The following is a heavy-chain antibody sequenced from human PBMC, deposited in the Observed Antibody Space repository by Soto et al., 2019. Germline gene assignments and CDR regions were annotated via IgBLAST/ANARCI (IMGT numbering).Heavy chain of an antibody. CDR3: AKDFKVSGSHYGTLNYYYGMDV. V-gene: IGHV3-30*18. J-gene: IGHJ6*02. CDR1: GFTFSTYG. Sequence: GGSLRLSCAASGFTFSTYGMQWVRQAPGKGLEWVSVISCDGYLKYYVDAVKGRFTVARDNSKNTLFLGMNSLRVEDTAVYFCAKDFKVSGSHYGTLNYYYGMDVWGQGTTVTVSS. D-gene: IGHD3-10*01. CDR2: ISCDGYLK.